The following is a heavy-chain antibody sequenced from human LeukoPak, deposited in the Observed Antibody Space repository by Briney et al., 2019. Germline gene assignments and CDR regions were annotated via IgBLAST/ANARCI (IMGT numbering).Heavy chain of an antibody. J-gene: IGHJ4*02. CDR2: ISGSGGST. Sequence: PGGSLRLSCAASGFTFSSYGMSWVRQAPGQGLEWVSAISGSGGSTYYADSVKGRFTISRDNSKNTLYLQMNSLRAEDTAVYYCAKDLRGETYYYDSSGYPFDYWGQGTLVTVSS. D-gene: IGHD3-22*01. V-gene: IGHV3-23*01. CDR3: AKDLRGETYYYDSSGYPFDY. CDR1: GFTFSSYG.